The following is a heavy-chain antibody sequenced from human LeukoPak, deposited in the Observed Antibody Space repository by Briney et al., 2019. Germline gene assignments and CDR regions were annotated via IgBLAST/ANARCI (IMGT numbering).Heavy chain of an antibody. V-gene: IGHV3-23*01. Sequence: PGGSLRLSCAASGFTFSSYSMNWVRQAPGKGLEWVSAISGSGGSTYYADSVKGRFTISRDNSKNTLYLQMNSLRAEDTAVYYCALYPYYYDSSGYLLDYWGQGTLVTVSS. CDR3: ALYPYYYDSSGYLLDY. CDR1: GFTFSSYS. D-gene: IGHD3-22*01. J-gene: IGHJ4*02. CDR2: ISGSGGST.